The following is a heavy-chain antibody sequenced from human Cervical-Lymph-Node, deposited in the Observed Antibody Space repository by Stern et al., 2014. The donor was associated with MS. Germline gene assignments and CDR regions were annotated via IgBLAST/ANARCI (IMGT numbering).Heavy chain of an antibody. D-gene: IGHD3-9*01. V-gene: IGHV1-8*01. J-gene: IGHJ6*02. Sequence: QLVHLGVGWLKLGPSLRAPARALGTTLPIYDIIWGGRAFGQGLEGVGWMNRRGGTTAYAQKFQDRVTMTRSTSRRTAYMEMSSLRSEDTAMYYCARVGYDTFTGFQRGGDYYYGMDVWGQGTTVTVS. CDR2: MNRRGGTT. CDR3: ARVGYDTFTGFQRGGDYYYGMDV. CDR1: GTTLPIYD.